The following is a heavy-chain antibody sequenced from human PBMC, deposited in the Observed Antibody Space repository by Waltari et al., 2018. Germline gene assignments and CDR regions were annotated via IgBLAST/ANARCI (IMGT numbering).Heavy chain of an antibody. D-gene: IGHD4-4*01. CDR1: GFTFSDYY. CDR3: AREYGLRGTTLTTGY. J-gene: IGHJ4*02. Sequence: QVQLVESGGALVTPGGSLRLSCTSSGFTFSDYYITWVRQAPRKGLELISYISNTGHTIYSAESVRGRFFISRDNAQNSLFLQMNSLSAEDTAVYYCAREYGLRGTTLTTGYWGQGTLVTVSS. V-gene: IGHV3-11*01. CDR2: ISNTGHTI.